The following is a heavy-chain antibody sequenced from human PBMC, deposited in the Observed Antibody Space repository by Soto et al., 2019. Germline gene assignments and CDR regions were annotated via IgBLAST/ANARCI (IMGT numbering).Heavy chain of an antibody. CDR1: GFDLSDYE. V-gene: IGHV3-48*03. Sequence: EVKLVESGGGLVQPGGSQRLSCIASGFDLSDYEVNWVRQAPGKGLEWVSYISTTGRTIYYADSVKGRFTVSKDNVKNSVSLLMNSLRGDDTAFYFCARVAGTGDWFDSWGQGTLVTVSS. CDR3: ARVAGTGDWFDS. D-gene: IGHD1-1*01. J-gene: IGHJ5*01. CDR2: ISTTGRTI.